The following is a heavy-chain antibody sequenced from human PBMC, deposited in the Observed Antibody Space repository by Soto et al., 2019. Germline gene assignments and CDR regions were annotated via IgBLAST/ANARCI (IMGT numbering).Heavy chain of an antibody. CDR2: IYYSGST. J-gene: IGHJ3*02. V-gene: IGHV4-59*01. CDR3: ARSDYYDFWSGYYFNAFDI. D-gene: IGHD3-3*01. CDR1: GGSTSSYY. Sequence: SETLSLTCTVSGGSTSSYYWSWIRQPPGKGLEWIGYIYYSGSTNYNPSLKSRVTISVDTSKNQFSLKLSSVTAADTAVYYCARSDYYDFWSGYYFNAFDIWGQGTMVTVSS.